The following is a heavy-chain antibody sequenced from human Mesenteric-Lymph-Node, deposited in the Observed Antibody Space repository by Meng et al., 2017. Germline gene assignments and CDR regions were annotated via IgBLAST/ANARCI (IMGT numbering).Heavy chain of an antibody. V-gene: IGHV3-11*04. CDR3: ARTNAFDI. CDR1: GFTFSDYY. Sequence: GESLKISCAASGFTFSDYYMSWIRQAPGRGLEWVSYISFSGSAIYYADSVKGRFTISRDNTKNSLYLQMNSLRADDTAVYYCARTNAFDIWGQGTLVTVSS. J-gene: IGHJ3*02. CDR2: ISFSGSAI.